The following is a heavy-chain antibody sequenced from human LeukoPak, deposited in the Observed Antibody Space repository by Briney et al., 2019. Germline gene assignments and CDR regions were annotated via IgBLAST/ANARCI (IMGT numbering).Heavy chain of an antibody. V-gene: IGHV3-21*01. CDR1: GFTFSSYS. CDR2: ISSSSSYI. J-gene: IGHJ4*02. D-gene: IGHD6-19*01. CDR3: ARDRAEEYSSGWTDFDY. Sequence: GGSLRLSCAASGFTFSSYSMNWVRQAPGKGLEWVSSISSSSSYIYYADSVKGRFTISRDNDKNSLYLQMNSLRAEDTAVYYCARDRAEEYSSGWTDFDYWGQGTLVTVSS.